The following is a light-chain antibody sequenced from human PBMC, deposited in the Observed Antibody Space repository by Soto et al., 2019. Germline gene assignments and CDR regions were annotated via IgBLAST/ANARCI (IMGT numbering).Light chain of an antibody. CDR2: DAS. Sequence: EIVLTQSPGTLSLSIGERTTLSCRASQSVSRTSLSWYQQKPGQAPRLLIYDASNRATGIPARFSGSGSGTDFTLTISSLEPEDFAVYYCQQRSNWPLTFGPGTKVDIK. CDR1: QSVSRTS. CDR3: QQRSNWPLT. J-gene: IGKJ3*01. V-gene: IGKV3-11*01.